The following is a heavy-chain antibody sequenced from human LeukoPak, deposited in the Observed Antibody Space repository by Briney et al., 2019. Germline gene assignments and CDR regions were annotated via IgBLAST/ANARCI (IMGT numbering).Heavy chain of an antibody. CDR3: ARVPRIYDFWSGYYLDY. J-gene: IGHJ4*02. CDR2: INHSGST. D-gene: IGHD3-3*01. V-gene: IGHV4-34*01. Sequence: SETLSLTCAVYGGSFSGYYWSWIRQPPGKGLEWIGEINHSGSTNHNPSLESRVTISVDTSKNQFSLKLSSVTAADTAVYYCARVPRIYDFWSGYYLDYWGQGTLVTVSS. CDR1: GGSFSGYY.